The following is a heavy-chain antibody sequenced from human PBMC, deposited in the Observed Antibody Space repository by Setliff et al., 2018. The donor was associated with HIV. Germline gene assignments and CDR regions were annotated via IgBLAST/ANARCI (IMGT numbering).Heavy chain of an antibody. CDR3: ATANRMVVVGVSTPGWTL. V-gene: IGHV3-23*01. CDR1: GFTLSSYS. D-gene: IGHD2-21*01. J-gene: IGHJ4*02. Sequence: PGGSLRLSCAASGFTLSSYSLNWVRQAPGKGLQWVSGISDRGGNIYYAESVRGRFTISRDNSKNTLYLQMSSLRVDDTAVYYCATANRMVVVGVSTPGWTLWGQGALVTVSS. CDR2: ISDRGGNI.